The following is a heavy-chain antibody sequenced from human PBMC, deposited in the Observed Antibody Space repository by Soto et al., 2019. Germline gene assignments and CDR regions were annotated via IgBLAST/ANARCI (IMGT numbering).Heavy chain of an antibody. J-gene: IGHJ4*02. Sequence: SETLSLTCTVSGGSISSYYWSWIRQPPGKGLEWIGYIYYSGSTNYNPSLKSRVTISVDTSKNQFSLKLSSVTAADTAVYYCASLWGDYVTNFDYWGQGTLVTVSS. CDR1: GGSISSYY. CDR2: IYYSGST. D-gene: IGHD4-17*01. V-gene: IGHV4-59*01. CDR3: ASLWGDYVTNFDY.